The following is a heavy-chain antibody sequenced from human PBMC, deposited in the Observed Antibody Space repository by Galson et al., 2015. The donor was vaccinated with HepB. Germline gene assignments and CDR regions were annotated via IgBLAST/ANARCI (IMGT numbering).Heavy chain of an antibody. CDR3: ARGRLRRDILTGYYIIYGMDV. D-gene: IGHD3-9*01. J-gene: IGHJ6*02. Sequence: SVKVSCKASGGTFSSYAISWVRQAPGQGLEWMGRIIPILGIANYAQKFQGRVTITADKSTSTAYMELSSLRSEDTAVYYCARGRLRRDILTGYYIIYGMDVWGQGTTVTVSS. CDR2: IIPILGIA. CDR1: GGTFSSYA. V-gene: IGHV1-69*04.